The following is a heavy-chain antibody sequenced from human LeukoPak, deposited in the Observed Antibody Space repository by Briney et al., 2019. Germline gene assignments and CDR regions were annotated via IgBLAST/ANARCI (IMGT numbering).Heavy chain of an antibody. V-gene: IGHV1-46*01. CDR1: GYTFTSYY. D-gene: IGHD5-24*01. J-gene: IGHJ4*02. Sequence: GASVKVSCKASGYTFTSYYMHWVRQAPGQGLEWMGIINPSGGSTSYAQKFQGRVTMTRDTSTSTGYMELSSLRSEDTDLYYCARDRLVEMGTIPGYWGQGTLVTVSS. CDR3: ARDRLVEMGTIPGY. CDR2: INPSGGST.